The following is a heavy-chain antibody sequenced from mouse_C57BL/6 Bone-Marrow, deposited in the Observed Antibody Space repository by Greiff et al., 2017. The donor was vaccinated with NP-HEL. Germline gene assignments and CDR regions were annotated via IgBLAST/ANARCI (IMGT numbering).Heavy chain of an antibody. CDR1: GFAFSSYD. CDR2: ISSGGGST. D-gene: IGHD1-1*01. J-gene: IGHJ4*01. Sequence: EVQGVESGGGLVKPGGSLKLSCAASGFAFSSYDMSWVRQTPEKRLEWVAYISSGGGSTYYPDTVKGRFTISRDNAKNTLYLQMSSLKSEDTAMYYCARQMGYYGSYAMDYWGQGTSVTVSS. CDR3: ARQMGYYGSYAMDY. V-gene: IGHV5-12-1*01.